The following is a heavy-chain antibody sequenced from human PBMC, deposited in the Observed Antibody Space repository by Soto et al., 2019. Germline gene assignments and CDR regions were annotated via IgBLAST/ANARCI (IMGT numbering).Heavy chain of an antibody. D-gene: IGHD4-17*01. Sequence: GGSLRLSCAASGFTFSDYYMSWIRQAPGKGLEWVAYISRSGGTIYYADSVKGRFTISRDGSKNSLYLQMSSLRAGDTAVYCCVRPTTVTTWEAFDIWGQGTMVTVSS. V-gene: IGHV3-11*01. CDR1: GFTFSDYY. CDR3: VRPTTVTTWEAFDI. J-gene: IGHJ3*02. CDR2: ISRSGGTI.